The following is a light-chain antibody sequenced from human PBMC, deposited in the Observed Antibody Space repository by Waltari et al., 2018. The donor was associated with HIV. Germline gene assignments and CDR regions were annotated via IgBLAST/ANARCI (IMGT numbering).Light chain of an antibody. CDR1: QSVRSNY. Sequence: EIVLTQSPATLSLSPRERATLSCGASQSVRSNYLAWYQQKPGLAPRLLIYDASNRATGIPDRFSGSGSGTDFTLTISRLEPEDFAVYYCQQYSTSPLTFGGGTKMEIK. V-gene: IGKV3D-20*01. J-gene: IGKJ4*01. CDR3: QQYSTSPLT. CDR2: DAS.